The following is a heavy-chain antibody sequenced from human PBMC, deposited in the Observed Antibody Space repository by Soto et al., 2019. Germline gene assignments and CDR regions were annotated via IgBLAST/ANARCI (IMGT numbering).Heavy chain of an antibody. Sequence: QVQLVQSGAEVEKPGSSVKVSCKVSGGTTSSYTIGWVRQAPGQGLQWMGNIVPMIGKVDYAQTFQDRVTLTADKSTRTAYMELSRLRSEDTAVYFCALRTGNGNPLADWGQGTLVTVSS. D-gene: IGHD1-1*01. CDR1: GGTTSSYT. J-gene: IGHJ4*02. CDR3: ALRTGNGNPLAD. CDR2: IVPMIGKV. V-gene: IGHV1-69*02.